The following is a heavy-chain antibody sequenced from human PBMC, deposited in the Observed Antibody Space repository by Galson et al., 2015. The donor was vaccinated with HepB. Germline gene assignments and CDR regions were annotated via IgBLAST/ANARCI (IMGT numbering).Heavy chain of an antibody. CDR2: ISSSGNNI. D-gene: IGHD5-18*01. CDR3: ARDGDVDTAMVTPELGY. V-gene: IGHV3-48*03. J-gene: IGHJ4*02. CDR1: GFTFSSYE. Sequence: SLRLSCAASGFTFSSYEMNWVRQAPGKGLEWVSFISSSGNNIYYADSVKGRFTISRDNARNSLYLQMNSLRAEDTAVYYCARDGDVDTAMVTPELGYWGQGTLVTVSS.